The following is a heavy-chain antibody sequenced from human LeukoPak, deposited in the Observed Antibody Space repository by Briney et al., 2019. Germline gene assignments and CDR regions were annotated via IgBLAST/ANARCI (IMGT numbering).Heavy chain of an antibody. J-gene: IGHJ5*02. V-gene: IGHV3-23*01. CDR2: ISGSGGST. Sequence: PGGSLRLSCAASGFTFGNYAMSWVRQAPGKGLEWVSAISGSGGSTYYADSVKGRFTISRDNSKNTLYLQMNSLRAEDTAVYYCAIDPRGSGRNWFDPWGQGTLVTVSS. CDR3: AIDPRGSGRNWFDP. CDR1: GFTFGNYA. D-gene: IGHD3-10*01.